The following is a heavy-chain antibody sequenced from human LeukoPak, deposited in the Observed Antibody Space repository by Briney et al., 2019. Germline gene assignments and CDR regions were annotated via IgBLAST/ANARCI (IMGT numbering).Heavy chain of an antibody. CDR1: GFPFSSYT. Sequence: GGSLRLSCAASGFPFSSYTMTWGRQAPGKGLEWVSAISASGDSTYYADSVKGRFTISRDNSKNTLYPQMDSLRAEDTALYCCVKGGHFDYWGQGALVTVSS. J-gene: IGHJ4*02. CDR2: ISASGDST. CDR3: VKGGHFDY. V-gene: IGHV3-23*01.